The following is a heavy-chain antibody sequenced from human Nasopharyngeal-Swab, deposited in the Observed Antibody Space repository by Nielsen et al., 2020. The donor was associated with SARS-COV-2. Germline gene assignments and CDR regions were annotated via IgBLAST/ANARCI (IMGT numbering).Heavy chain of an antibody. Sequence: GGSLRLSCAASGFSFTNYAMYWVRQAPGKGLEWVSAVGIPGDTYYAGSVKGRFTISRDNTKNSLYLEMNSLRADDTAVYYCARGADAEAYCGGDCFSEYFFDSWGQGTLVTVSS. CDR3: ARGADAEAYCGGDCFSEYFFDS. V-gene: IGHV3-13*01. D-gene: IGHD2-21*02. J-gene: IGHJ4*02. CDR2: VGIPGDT. CDR1: GFSFTNYA.